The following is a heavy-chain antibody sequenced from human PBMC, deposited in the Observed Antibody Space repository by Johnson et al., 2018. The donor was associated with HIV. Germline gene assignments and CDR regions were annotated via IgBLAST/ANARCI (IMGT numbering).Heavy chain of an antibody. V-gene: IGHV3-30*04. CDR1: GFTFSSYA. Sequence: QVPLVESGGGVVQPGRSLRLSCAASGFTFSSYAMHWVRQAPGKGLEWVAVISYDGSNKYYADSVKGRFTISTDNAKNSLYLQMNSLRAGDTAVYYCARGISQPYYNFWSGYHYPDAFDIWGQGTMVTVSS. D-gene: IGHD3-3*01. CDR3: ARGISQPYYNFWSGYHYPDAFDI. J-gene: IGHJ3*02. CDR2: ISYDGSNK.